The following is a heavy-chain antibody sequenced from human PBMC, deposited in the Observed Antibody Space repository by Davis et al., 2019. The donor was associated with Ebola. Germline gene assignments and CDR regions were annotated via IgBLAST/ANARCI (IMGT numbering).Heavy chain of an antibody. CDR3: ARASWATVGTRWFDP. J-gene: IGHJ5*02. D-gene: IGHD6-13*01. CDR2: MNPNNGNT. CDR1: GYTFTSYD. V-gene: IGHV1-8*01. Sequence: AASVKVSCKASGYTFTSYDINWVRQATGQGFEWMGWMNPNNGNTGYAQKFQGRVTMTRDTSTSTAYMELSGLRSEDTAVYYCARASWATVGTRWFDPWGQGTLVTVSS.